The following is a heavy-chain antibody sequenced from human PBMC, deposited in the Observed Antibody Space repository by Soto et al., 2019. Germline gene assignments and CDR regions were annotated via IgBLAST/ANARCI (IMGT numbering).Heavy chain of an antibody. Sequence: GGSLRLSCAASGFTFSSYGMHWVRQAPGKGLEWVAVIWYDGSNKYYADSVKGRFTISRDNSKNTLYLQMNSLRAEDTAVYYCARGSSLWYFDYWGQGTLVTVSS. V-gene: IGHV3-33*01. CDR1: GFTFSSYG. J-gene: IGHJ4*02. D-gene: IGHD6-13*01. CDR3: ARGSSLWYFDY. CDR2: IWYDGSNK.